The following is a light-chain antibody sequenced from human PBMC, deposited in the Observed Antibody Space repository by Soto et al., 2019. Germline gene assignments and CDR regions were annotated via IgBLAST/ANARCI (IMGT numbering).Light chain of an antibody. CDR3: QSYDSSLSGSNWV. J-gene: IGLJ3*02. CDR2: GNS. V-gene: IGLV1-40*01. Sequence: QSVLTQPPSVSGAPGQRVTISCTGPSSNIGAGYDVHWYQQLPGTAPKLLIYGNSNRPSGVPDRFSGSKSGTSASLAITDLQAEDEADYYCQSYDSSLSGSNWVFGGGTKLNVL. CDR1: SSNIGAGYD.